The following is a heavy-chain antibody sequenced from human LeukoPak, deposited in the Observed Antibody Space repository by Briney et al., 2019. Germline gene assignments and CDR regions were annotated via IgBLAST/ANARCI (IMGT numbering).Heavy chain of an antibody. J-gene: IGHJ4*02. Sequence: GASVKVSCKASGHIFTGYYMHRVRQAPGQGLEWMGWINPNSGGTNSAQKFQGRVTMTRDASISTAYMELSRLTSDDTAVYYCARHPYSGSYHFDYWGQGSLVTVCS. D-gene: IGHD1-26*01. CDR3: ARHPYSGSYHFDY. CDR2: INPNSGGT. V-gene: IGHV1-2*02. CDR1: GHIFTGYY.